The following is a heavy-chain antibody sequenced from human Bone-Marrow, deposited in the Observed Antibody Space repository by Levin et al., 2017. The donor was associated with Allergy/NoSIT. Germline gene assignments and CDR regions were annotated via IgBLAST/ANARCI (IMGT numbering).Heavy chain of an antibody. Sequence: LSLPCAASGFTFCSSAMSWVRQAPGKGLEWVSTVSNSGGSTYYADSVKGRFTISRDNSKNTLYLQMNSLRAEDTAVYYCAISPTKYNDISAWGQGTLVTVSS. CDR3: AISPTKYNDISA. CDR2: VSNSGGST. CDR1: GFTFCSSA. D-gene: IGHD3-22*01. J-gene: IGHJ5*02. V-gene: IGHV3-23*01.